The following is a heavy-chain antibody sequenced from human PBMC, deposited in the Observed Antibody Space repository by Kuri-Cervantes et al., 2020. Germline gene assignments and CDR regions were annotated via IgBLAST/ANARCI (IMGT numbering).Heavy chain of an antibody. CDR2: ISWNSGSI. D-gene: IGHD2-8*02. V-gene: IGHV3-9*01. J-gene: IGHJ4*01. CDR3: AKALYGSTTGDVY. CDR1: GFTFDDYA. Sequence: LSLTCAASGFTFDDYAMHWVRQAPGKGLEWVSGISWNSGSIGYADSVKGRFTISRDNAKNSLYLQMSSLKTEDTAVYYCAKALYGSTTGDVYWGHGTLVTVSS.